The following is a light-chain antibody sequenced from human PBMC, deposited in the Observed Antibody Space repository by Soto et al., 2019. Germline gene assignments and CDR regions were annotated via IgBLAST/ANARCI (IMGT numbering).Light chain of an antibody. Sequence: QAVVTQEPSLTVSPGGTVTLTCASSTGAVTSGYYPNWFQQKPGQPPRALIYSTTNSHSWPPARFSGSLLGGKAALTLSGVQPEDEAEYYCLLYYGGVRVFGGGTKVTVL. CDR3: LLYYGGVRV. V-gene: IGLV7-43*01. CDR2: STT. CDR1: TGAVTSGYY. J-gene: IGLJ3*02.